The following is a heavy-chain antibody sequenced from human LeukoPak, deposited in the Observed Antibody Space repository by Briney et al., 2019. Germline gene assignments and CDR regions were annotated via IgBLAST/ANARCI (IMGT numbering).Heavy chain of an antibody. V-gene: IGHV1-46*01. J-gene: IGHJ4*02. Sequence: SVKVSCKASGYTFTSYYIHWVGQAPGQGLEWMGIINPSDGSTNHAQKHQSRVTMTRYTSTSTVYIELSSLRSEDTAVYYCARGAYYYGTMVDYWGQGTLVTVSS. CDR3: ARGAYYYGTMVDY. D-gene: IGHD3-10*01. CDR1: GYTFTSYY. CDR2: INPSDGST.